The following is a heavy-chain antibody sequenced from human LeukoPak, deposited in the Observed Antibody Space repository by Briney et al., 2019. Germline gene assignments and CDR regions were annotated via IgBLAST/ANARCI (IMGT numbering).Heavy chain of an antibody. CDR3: ARDGIVRYSSSSGLSYYYMDV. V-gene: IGHV4-61*02. CDR2: IYTSGST. J-gene: IGHJ6*03. D-gene: IGHD6-6*01. Sequence: SETLSLTCTVSGGSISSGSYYWSWIRQPAGKGLEWIGRIYTSGSTNYSPSLKSRVTISVDTSKNQFSLKLSAATAADTAVYYCARDGIVRYSSSSGLSYYYMDVWGKGTTVTVSS. CDR1: GGSISSGSYY.